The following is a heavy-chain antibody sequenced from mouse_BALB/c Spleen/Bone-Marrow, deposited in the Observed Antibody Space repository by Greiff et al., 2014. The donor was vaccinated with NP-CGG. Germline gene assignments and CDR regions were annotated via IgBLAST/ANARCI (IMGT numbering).Heavy chain of an antibody. CDR2: INPSTTYS. CDR1: GYTFTSYW. V-gene: IGHV1-7*01. J-gene: IGHJ2*01. D-gene: IGHD2-14*01. Sequence: VKLQESGAELAKPGASVKMSCKASGYTFTSYWMHWVKQRPGQGLEWIGYINPSTTYSAYNQKFKDKATLTADKSSSTAYMQLSSPTSEDSAVYYCALYYRYDYFDYWGQGTTLTVSS. CDR3: ALYYRYDYFDY.